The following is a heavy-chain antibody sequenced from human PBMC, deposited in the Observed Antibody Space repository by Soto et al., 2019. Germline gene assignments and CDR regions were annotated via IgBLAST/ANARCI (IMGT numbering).Heavy chain of an antibody. CDR2: IIPILGIA. J-gene: IGHJ4*02. Sequence: QVQLVQSGAEVKKPGSSVKVSCKASGGTFSSYTISWVRQAPGQGLEWMGRIIPILGIANYAQKFQGRVTITADKSTSTAYMELRSLRSEDTAVYYCATAQSSGSYGDYWGQGTLVTVSS. CDR1: GGTFSSYT. D-gene: IGHD3-10*01. CDR3: ATAQSSGSYGDY. V-gene: IGHV1-69*02.